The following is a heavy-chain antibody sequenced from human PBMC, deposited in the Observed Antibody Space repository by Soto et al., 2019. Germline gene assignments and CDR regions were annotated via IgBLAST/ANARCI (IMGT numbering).Heavy chain of an antibody. Sequence: EVQLVESGGGLVRPGDSLRLSCSASGFTFRNFDMSWVRQAPGKGLEWIASIRANDGATFYADSVKGQFSISRDNSKNTLFLQMTSLKAADTAFYYCTSLQFRGNFWGQGALVTVSS. CDR3: TSLQFRGNF. CDR2: IRANDGAT. D-gene: IGHD2-2*01. CDR1: GFTFRNFD. J-gene: IGHJ4*02. V-gene: IGHV3-23*04.